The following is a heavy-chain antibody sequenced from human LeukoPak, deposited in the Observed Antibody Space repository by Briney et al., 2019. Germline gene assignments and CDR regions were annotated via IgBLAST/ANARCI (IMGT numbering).Heavy chain of an antibody. Sequence: PGGSLRLSCVASGFSFSSSGMSWVRQAPGKGLEWVSAISGSGGSTYYADSVKGRFTISRDNSKNTLYLQMNSLRAEDTAVYYCAKEDARQFGELKGFDYWGQGTLVTVSS. D-gene: IGHD3-10*01. J-gene: IGHJ4*02. CDR1: GFSFSSSG. V-gene: IGHV3-23*01. CDR2: ISGSGGST. CDR3: AKEDARQFGELKGFDY.